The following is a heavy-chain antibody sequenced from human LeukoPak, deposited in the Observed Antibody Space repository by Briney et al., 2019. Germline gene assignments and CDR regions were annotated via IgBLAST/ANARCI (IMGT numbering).Heavy chain of an antibody. CDR3: ARLYGSGSYYNY. CDR2: IYYSGST. Sequence: SETLSLTCTVSGGSISSSSYYWGWIRQPPGKGLEWIGNIYYSGSTYYNPSLKSRVTISVDTSKNQFSLKLSSVTAADTAVYYCARLYGSGSYYNYWGQGTLVTVSS. J-gene: IGHJ4*02. V-gene: IGHV4-39*01. CDR1: GGSISSSSYY. D-gene: IGHD3-10*01.